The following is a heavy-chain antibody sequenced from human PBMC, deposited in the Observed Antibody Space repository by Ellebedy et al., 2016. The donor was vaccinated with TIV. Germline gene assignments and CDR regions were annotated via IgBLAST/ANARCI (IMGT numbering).Heavy chain of an antibody. CDR3: ARDNYDILTGSGSYFNY. J-gene: IGHJ4*02. Sequence: ASVKVSCKASGYIFTGFYLHWVRQAPGEGLEWMGWINPNSGGTNYAQKYQGRVTMTRDTSTSTAYMELSRLRSDDTAVYFCARDNYDILTGSGSYFNYWGQGTLVTVSS. V-gene: IGHV1-2*02. CDR1: GYIFTGFY. D-gene: IGHD3-9*01. CDR2: INPNSGGT.